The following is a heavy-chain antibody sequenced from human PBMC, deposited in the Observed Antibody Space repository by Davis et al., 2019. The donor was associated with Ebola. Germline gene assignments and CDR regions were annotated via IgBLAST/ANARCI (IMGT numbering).Heavy chain of an antibody. J-gene: IGHJ6*04. V-gene: IGHV2-70*01. Sequence: SGPTLVKPTQTLTLTCTFSGFSLSTSGMCVSWIRQPPGKALEWLALIDWDDDKYYSTSLKTRLTISKDTSKNQVVLTMTNMDPVDTATYYCARGYSSSWYEGYYYGMDVWGKGTTVTVSS. CDR2: IDWDDDK. CDR3: ARGYSSSWYEGYYYGMDV. CDR1: GFSLSTSGMC. D-gene: IGHD6-13*01.